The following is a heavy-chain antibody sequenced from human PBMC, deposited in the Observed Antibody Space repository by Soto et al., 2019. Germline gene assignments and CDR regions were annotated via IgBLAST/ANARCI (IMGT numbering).Heavy chain of an antibody. CDR1: GFTFSSYG. D-gene: IGHD3-22*01. V-gene: IGHV3-30*18. Sequence: GGSLRLSCAVSGFTFSSYGMHWVRQAPGKGLEWVAHISYDGSNEHYVDSVKGRFTISRDNSKNTLYLQMNSLRAEDTAVYYCAKDIYYHDRSGHYIFYYWGQGTPVPVSS. CDR2: ISYDGSNE. CDR3: AKDIYYHDRSGHYIFYY. J-gene: IGHJ4*02.